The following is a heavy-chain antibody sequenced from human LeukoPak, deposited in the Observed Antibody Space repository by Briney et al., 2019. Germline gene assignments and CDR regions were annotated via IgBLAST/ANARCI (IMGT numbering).Heavy chain of an antibody. CDR3: ARDQYYYDSNAFDI. V-gene: IGHV3-21*01. CDR1: GFTFSSYS. CDR2: ISSSSSYI. Sequence: AGGSLRLSCAASGFTFSSYSMNWVRQAPGKGLEWVSSISSSSSYIYYADSVKGRFTISRDNAKNLLYLQMNSLRAEDTAVYYCARDQYYYDSNAFDIWGQGTMVTVSS. J-gene: IGHJ3*02. D-gene: IGHD3-22*01.